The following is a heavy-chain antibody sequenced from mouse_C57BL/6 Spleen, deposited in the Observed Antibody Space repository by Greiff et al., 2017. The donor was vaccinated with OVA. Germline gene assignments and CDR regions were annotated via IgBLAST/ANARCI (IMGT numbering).Heavy chain of an antibody. CDR2: ISDGGSYT. J-gene: IGHJ2*01. CDR1: GFTFSSYA. V-gene: IGHV5-4*01. CDR3: ARDGELGQDYFDY. D-gene: IGHD4-1*01. Sequence: EVKVVESGGGLVKPGGSLKLSCAASGFTFSSYAMSWVRQTPEKRLEWVATISDGGSYTYYPDNVKGRFTISGDNAKNNLYLQMSHLKSEDTAMYYCARDGELGQDYFDYWGQGTTLTVSS.